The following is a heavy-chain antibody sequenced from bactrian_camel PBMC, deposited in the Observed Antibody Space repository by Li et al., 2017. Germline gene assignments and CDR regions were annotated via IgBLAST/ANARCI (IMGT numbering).Heavy chain of an antibody. CDR3: AADPSRELWVGYPPYKY. CDR1: GFTFSNYW. D-gene: IGHD5*01. V-gene: IGHV3S1*01. Sequence: QLVESGGDAVQPGESLRLSCSSSGFTFSNYWMYWVRQAPGKGLEWVSAIPGGGTTYYADSVKGRFTISRDNAKNTVYLQMNSLNPEDTAEYYCAADPSRELWVGYPPYKYWGQGTQVTVS. J-gene: IGHJ4*01. CDR2: IPGGGTT.